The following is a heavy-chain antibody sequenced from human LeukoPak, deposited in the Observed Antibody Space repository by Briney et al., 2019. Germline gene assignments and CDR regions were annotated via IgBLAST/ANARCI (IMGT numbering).Heavy chain of an antibody. CDR2: ISYDGSNK. CDR3: ARDGLLGYFDY. Sequence: GGSLRLSCAASGFTFSSYAMHWVRQAPGKGLEWVAVISYDGSNKYYADSVKGRFTVSRDNSKNTLYLQMNSLRAEDTAVYYCARDGLLGYFDYWGQGTLVTVSS. V-gene: IGHV3-30-3*01. J-gene: IGHJ4*02. CDR1: GFTFSSYA. D-gene: IGHD7-27*01.